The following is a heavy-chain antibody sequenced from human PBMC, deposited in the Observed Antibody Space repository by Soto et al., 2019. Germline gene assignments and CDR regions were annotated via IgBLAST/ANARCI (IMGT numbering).Heavy chain of an antibody. CDR2: IWYDGSNK. J-gene: IGHJ4*02. V-gene: IGHV3-33*01. Sequence: RWRRLSFAVSGSTFRNYGMHWVRQAPGKGLEWVAVIWYDGSNKYYADSVKGRFTISRDNSKNTLYLQMNSLRAEDRAVYYCARDPDYDFDAWSQGTMDTVS. CDR1: GSTFRNYG. D-gene: IGHD4-17*01. CDR3: ARDPDYDFDA.